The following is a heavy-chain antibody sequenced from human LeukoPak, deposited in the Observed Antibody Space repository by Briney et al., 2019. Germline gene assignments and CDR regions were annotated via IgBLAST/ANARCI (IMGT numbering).Heavy chain of an antibody. Sequence: GGSLRLSCAASGFTFSTLATTWVRQAPGKGLEWVSTINGAGGDTYYTDSVKGRFTISRDNSKNTLYLQMNSLRAEDTAVYYCARNLPAADYWGQGTLVTVSS. D-gene: IGHD2-2*01. CDR3: ARNLPAADY. CDR2: INGAGGDT. V-gene: IGHV3-23*01. J-gene: IGHJ4*02. CDR1: GFTFSTLA.